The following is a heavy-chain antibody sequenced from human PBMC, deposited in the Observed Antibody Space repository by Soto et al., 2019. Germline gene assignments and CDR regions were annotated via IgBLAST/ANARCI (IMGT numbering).Heavy chain of an antibody. CDR2: MYYSGNT. CDR1: GGSISGHY. V-gene: IGHV4-59*08. CDR3: ARGPYYDLIWNYYYMDV. D-gene: IGHD3-16*01. Sequence: QVQLQESGPGLVKPSETLSLSCSVSGGSISGHYWSWVRQTPGKGLEWIGYMYYSGNTNYNPSLKSRVTISVDTSKNHFSLRLTSVTAADTAVYYCARGPYYDLIWNYYYMDVWGKGTTVTVSS. J-gene: IGHJ6*03.